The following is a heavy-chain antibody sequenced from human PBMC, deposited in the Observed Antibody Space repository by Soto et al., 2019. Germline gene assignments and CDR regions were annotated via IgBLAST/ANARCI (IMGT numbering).Heavy chain of an antibody. CDR3: ARAGGTTVTGLWHFDS. Sequence: QVQLDESWGGGVQPGRALRLSCEASGFTCNTYSMHWVRQPPGKGLAWLAAIWYDGTQKYYADSVKGRFIIARDNSKKTLYLEMNSLRAEDTAVYYCARAGGTTVTGLWHFDSWGKGPLVTVSS. CDR1: GFTCNTYS. D-gene: IGHD4-17*01. V-gene: IGHV3-33*01. J-gene: IGHJ4*02. CDR2: IWYDGTQK.